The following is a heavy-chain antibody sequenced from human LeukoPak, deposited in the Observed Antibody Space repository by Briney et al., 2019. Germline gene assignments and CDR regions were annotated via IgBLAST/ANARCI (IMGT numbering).Heavy chain of an antibody. V-gene: IGHV3-53*01. D-gene: IGHD2-21*01. CDR2: IYTDDTT. Sequence: GGSLRLSCAASGFTVSGNYMSWVRQSPGKGLEWVSVIYTDDTTFYADSVKGRFTISRDSAKNTLYLQMNSLRDDDTAVYYCARAGKYSYSSVDHCGQGTLVTVSS. CDR1: GFTVSGNY. CDR3: ARAGKYSYSSVDH. J-gene: IGHJ4*02.